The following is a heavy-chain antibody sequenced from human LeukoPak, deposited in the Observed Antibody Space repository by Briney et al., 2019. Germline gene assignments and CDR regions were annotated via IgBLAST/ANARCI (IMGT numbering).Heavy chain of an antibody. J-gene: IGHJ4*02. CDR1: GFTFSSYA. V-gene: IGHV3-30-3*01. CDR3: ARDQGDGYSYFDY. Sequence: GGSLRLSCAASGFTFSSYAMHWVRQAPGKGLEWVAVISYDGSNKYYADSVKGRFTISRDNSKNTLYLQMNSLRAEDTAVYYCARDQGDGYSYFDYWGQGTLVTVSS. D-gene: IGHD5-24*01. CDR2: ISYDGSNK.